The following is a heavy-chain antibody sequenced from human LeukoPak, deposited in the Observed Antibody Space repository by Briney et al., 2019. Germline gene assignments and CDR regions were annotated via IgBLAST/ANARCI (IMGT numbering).Heavy chain of an antibody. CDR3: ARGGGYSSSPVGHTPVNWYFDL. D-gene: IGHD6-6*01. J-gene: IGHJ2*01. V-gene: IGHV1-46*01. CDR2: INPSGGST. Sequence: ASVKVSCKASGYTFTSYYMHWVRQAPGQGLEWMGIINPSGGSTSYAQKFQGRVTMTRDTSTSTVYMELSSLRSEGAAVYYCARGGGYSSSPVGHTPVNWYFDLWGRGTLVTVSS. CDR1: GYTFTSYY.